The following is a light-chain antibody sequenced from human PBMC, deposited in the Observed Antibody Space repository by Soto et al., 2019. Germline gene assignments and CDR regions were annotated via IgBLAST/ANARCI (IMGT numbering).Light chain of an antibody. J-gene: IGKJ1*01. CDR1: QSVSNNY. CDR2: GAS. V-gene: IGKV3-20*01. CDR3: QQYGSSGT. Sequence: EIVFTQSPGTLCLSPGESGTLSFRASQSVSNNYLAWYQQKPGKAPRLLIYGASNRATGIPDRFSGSGSGTDFTLTISRLEPEDSAVYYCQQYGSSGTFGQGTKVDIK.